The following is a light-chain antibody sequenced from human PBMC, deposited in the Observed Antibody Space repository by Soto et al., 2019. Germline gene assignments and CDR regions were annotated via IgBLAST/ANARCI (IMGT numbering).Light chain of an antibody. CDR1: QSVSSSY. J-gene: IGKJ1*01. CDR3: QPYSSSRRT. CDR2: GAS. Sequence: IVLTQSPGTLSLSPAERATLSCRASQSVSSSYLAWSQQKPGQAPRLLIYGASSRATGIPDRFRGGASGTDFTLTISTLVPEDFAVYYCQPYSSSRRTLGQGTKVDIK. V-gene: IGKV3-20*01.